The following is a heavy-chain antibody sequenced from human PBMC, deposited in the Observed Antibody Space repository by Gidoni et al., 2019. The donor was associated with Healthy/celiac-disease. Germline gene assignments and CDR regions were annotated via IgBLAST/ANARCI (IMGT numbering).Heavy chain of an antibody. CDR1: GYTFTSYY. D-gene: IGHD6-19*01. J-gene: IGHJ4*02. CDR3: ARDSIAVADPPTLDY. V-gene: IGHV1-46*01. CDR2: INPSGGST. Sequence: QAHLVQSGAEVKKPGASVKVSCKASGYTFTSYYMHWVRQAPGQGLEWMVIINPSGGSTSYAQKFQGRVTMTRDTSTSTVYMELSSLRSEDTAVYYCARDSIAVADPPTLDYWGQGTLVTVSS.